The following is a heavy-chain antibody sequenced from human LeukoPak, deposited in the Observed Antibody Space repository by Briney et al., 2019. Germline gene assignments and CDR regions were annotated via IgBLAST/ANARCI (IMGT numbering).Heavy chain of an antibody. CDR2: INPNSGGS. CDR1: GYTFTGYY. Sequence: GASVKVSCKASGYTFTGYYMHWVRQAPGQGLECIGRINPNSGGSNYAQKFQGRVTMTRDTSISTAYMELSRLRSDDTAVYYCARDYPYSSGWYGVYWGQGTLVTVSS. D-gene: IGHD6-19*01. CDR3: ARDYPYSSGWYGVY. J-gene: IGHJ4*02. V-gene: IGHV1-2*06.